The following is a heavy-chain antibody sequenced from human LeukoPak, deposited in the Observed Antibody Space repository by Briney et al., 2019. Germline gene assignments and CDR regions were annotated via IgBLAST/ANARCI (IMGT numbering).Heavy chain of an antibody. Sequence: ASVKVSCKASGYTFTSYYMHWVRQAPGQGLEWMGIINPSGGSTSYAQKFQGRVTMTRDTSTSTVYMELSSLRSEDTAVYYCARDGDKILLWFGESPQYYFDYWGQGTLVTVSS. J-gene: IGHJ4*02. CDR2: INPSGGST. D-gene: IGHD3-10*01. V-gene: IGHV1-46*01. CDR3: ARDGDKILLWFGESPQYYFDY. CDR1: GYTFTSYY.